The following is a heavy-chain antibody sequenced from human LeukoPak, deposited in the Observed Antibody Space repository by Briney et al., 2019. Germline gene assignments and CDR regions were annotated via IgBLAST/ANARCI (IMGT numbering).Heavy chain of an antibody. CDR2: ISSSSSSYI. CDR3: ARVDLLGFLYFDY. CDR1: GFTFSSYS. V-gene: IGHV3-21*01. Sequence: GGSLRLSCAASGFTFSSYSMNWVRQAPGKGLEWVSSISSSSSSYIYYADSVKGRFTISRDNAKNSLYLQMNSLRAEDTAVYYCARVDLLGFLYFDYWGQGTLVTVSS. J-gene: IGHJ4*02. D-gene: IGHD2-15*01.